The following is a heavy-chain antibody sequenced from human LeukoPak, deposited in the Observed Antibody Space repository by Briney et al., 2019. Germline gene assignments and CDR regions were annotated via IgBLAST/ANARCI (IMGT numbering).Heavy chain of an antibody. CDR2: ISGSGGST. J-gene: IGHJ5*02. CDR3: AKDRYSSSDWFDP. Sequence: PGGSLRLSCAASGFTFSRYAVSWVRQAPGKGLEWGSAISGSGGSTYYADSVKGRFTIPRDNSKNTLYLQMNSLRAEDTAVYYCAKDRYSSSDWFDPWGQGTLVTVSS. V-gene: IGHV3-23*01. CDR1: GFTFSRYA. D-gene: IGHD6-6*01.